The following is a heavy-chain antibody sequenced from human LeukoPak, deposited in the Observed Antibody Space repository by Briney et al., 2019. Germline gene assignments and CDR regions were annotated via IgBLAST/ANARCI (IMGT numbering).Heavy chain of an antibody. CDR1: GGSIGTYY. CDR3: ARDWRGVPGTARYYYFGMDV. J-gene: IGHJ6*02. CDR2: VYYNGST. V-gene: IGHV4-59*01. Sequence: SETLSLTCTVSGGSIGTYYWSWIRQPPGKGLEWIGYVYYNGSTNYNPSLKSRVTISVDTSKTQFSLRLTSVTAADTAVYYCARDWRGVPGTARYYYFGMDVWGQGATVTVSS. D-gene: IGHD6-13*01.